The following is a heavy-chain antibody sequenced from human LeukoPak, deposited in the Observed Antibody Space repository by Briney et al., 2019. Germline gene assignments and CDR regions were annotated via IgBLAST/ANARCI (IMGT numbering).Heavy chain of an antibody. CDR2: MNPNSGNT. Sequence: ASVKVSCKASGYTFSSYDINWVRQATGQGLVWMGWMNPNSGNTGYAQKFQGRLNMTRNTSIDTAYMELSSLRSDDTAVYYCARRVGSGWPVQHWGQGTLVTVSS. CDR3: ARRVGSGWPVQH. V-gene: IGHV1-8*01. D-gene: IGHD6-19*01. CDR1: GYTFSSYD. J-gene: IGHJ1*01.